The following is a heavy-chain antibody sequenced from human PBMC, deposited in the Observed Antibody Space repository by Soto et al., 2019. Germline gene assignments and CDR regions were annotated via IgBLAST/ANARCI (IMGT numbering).Heavy chain of an antibody. D-gene: IGHD3-10*01. CDR2: ISWNGAAT. CDR1: GFTFDDYA. Sequence: EVQLVESGGGLVQPGGSLRLSCAASGFTFDDYATHWVRQAPGKGLEWVSGISWNGAATGYMNSVKGRFSISRDNTKNTLYLQMNSLRSEDTAVYYCANLPLYGSGFDCWGQGTLVTVSS. J-gene: IGHJ4*02. CDR3: ANLPLYGSGFDC. V-gene: IGHV3-9*01.